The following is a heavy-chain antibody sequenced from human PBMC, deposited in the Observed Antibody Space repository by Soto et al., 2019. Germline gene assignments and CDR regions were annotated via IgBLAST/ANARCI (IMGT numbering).Heavy chain of an antibody. J-gene: IGHJ5*02. CDR1: GGSISGSSDY. CDR2: TFYSGST. Sequence: PSETLSLTCTVSGGSISGSSDYWGWIRQPPGKGLEWIGSTFYSGSTYYNPSLKSRVTLSVDKSKNKFSLKLTSVTAADTSVYYCATDSSYYYDSSAYYSNWFDPWGQGMLVTVSS. CDR3: ATDSSYYYDSSAYYSNWFDP. V-gene: IGHV4-39*01. D-gene: IGHD3-22*01.